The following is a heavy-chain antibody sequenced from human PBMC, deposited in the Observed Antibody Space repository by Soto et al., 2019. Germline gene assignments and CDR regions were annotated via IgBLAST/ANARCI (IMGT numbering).Heavy chain of an antibody. CDR3: ATSVYYDILTGYYVREEPMGMDY. D-gene: IGHD3-9*01. Sequence: ASVKVSCKASGYTFTSYGISWVRQAPGQGLEWMGWISAYNGNTNYAQKLQGRVTMTTDTSTSTAYMELRSLRSDDTAVYYCATSVYYDILTGYYVREEPMGMDYWGQGTLVTVSS. J-gene: IGHJ4*02. CDR2: ISAYNGNT. V-gene: IGHV1-18*01. CDR1: GYTFTSYG.